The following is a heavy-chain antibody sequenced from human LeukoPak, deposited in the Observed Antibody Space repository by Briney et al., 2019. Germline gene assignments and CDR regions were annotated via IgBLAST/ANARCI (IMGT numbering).Heavy chain of an antibody. Sequence: GGSLRLSCAASGFTFSSYWMSWVRQAPGKGLEWVANIKQDGSEKYYVDSVKGRFTISRDNAKNSLYLQMNSLRAEDTAVYYCARDDCSSISCYHNWFDPWGQGPLVTVSS. J-gene: IGHJ5*02. CDR1: GFTFSSYW. CDR3: ARDDCSSISCYHNWFDP. CDR2: IKQDGSEK. V-gene: IGHV3-7*01. D-gene: IGHD2-2*01.